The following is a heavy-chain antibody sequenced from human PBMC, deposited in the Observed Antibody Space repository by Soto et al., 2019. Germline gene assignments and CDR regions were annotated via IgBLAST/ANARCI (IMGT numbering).Heavy chain of an antibody. J-gene: IGHJ4*02. V-gene: IGHV4-4*02. CDR3: ARDLGTGTDF. CDR1: GDSISSSNW. Sequence: QVQLQESGPGLVKPSGTLSLTCAVSGDSISSSNWWSWVRQVPGKGLEWIGEIYHSGATTYNRSLKRRATISVDPSKNHFSLKLTSVTAADTAVYFCARDLGTGTDFWGRGTLVTVAS. D-gene: IGHD1-1*01. CDR2: IYHSGAT.